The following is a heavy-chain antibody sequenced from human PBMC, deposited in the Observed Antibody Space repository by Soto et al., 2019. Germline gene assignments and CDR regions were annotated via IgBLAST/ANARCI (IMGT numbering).Heavy chain of an antibody. J-gene: IGHJ6*02. CDR3: ARDLNLNRYGYYYYYYGMDV. Sequence: GGSLRLSCAASGFTFSSYSMNWVRQAPGKGLEWVSSISSSSSYIYYADSVKGRFTISRDNAKNSLYLQMNSLRAEDTAVYYCARDLNLNRYGYYYYYYGMDVWGQGTTVTVSS. V-gene: IGHV3-21*01. CDR1: GFTFSSYS. CDR2: ISSSSSYI. D-gene: IGHD4-17*01.